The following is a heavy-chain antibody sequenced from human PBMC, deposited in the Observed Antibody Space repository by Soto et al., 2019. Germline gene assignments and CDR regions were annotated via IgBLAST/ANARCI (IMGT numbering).Heavy chain of an antibody. CDR2: ISSSSSYI. V-gene: IGHV3-21*01. J-gene: IGHJ4*02. D-gene: IGHD2-15*01. CDR1: GFTFSSYA. CDR3: ARDKGYCSGGSCYYFDY. Sequence: GGSLRLSCAASGFTFSSYAMHWVRQAPGKGLEWVSAISSSSSYIYYADSVKGRFTISRDNAKNSLYLQMNSLRAEDTAVYYCARDKGYCSGGSCYYFDYWGQGTLVTVSS.